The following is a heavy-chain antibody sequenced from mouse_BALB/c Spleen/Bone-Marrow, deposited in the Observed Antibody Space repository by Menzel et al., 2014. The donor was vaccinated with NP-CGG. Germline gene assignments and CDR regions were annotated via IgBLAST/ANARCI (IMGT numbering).Heavy chain of an antibody. CDR2: IWSDGST. D-gene: IGHD2-3*01. CDR3: ARHDNDGYYLAY. V-gene: IGHV2-6-1*01. J-gene: IGHJ3*01. Sequence: ESGPGLVSPSQSLSITCTISGFSLTSYGVHWVRQPPGKGLEWLVVIWSDGSTTYNSALKSRLSISKDNSKSQVFLKMNSLQTDDTAMYYCARHDNDGYYLAYWGQGTLVTVSA. CDR1: GFSLTSYG.